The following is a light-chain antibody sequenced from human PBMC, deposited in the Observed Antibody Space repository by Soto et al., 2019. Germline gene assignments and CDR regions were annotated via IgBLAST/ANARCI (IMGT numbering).Light chain of an antibody. V-gene: IGKV1-5*01. CDR2: DAS. Sequence: DIHMTQSPSTLPASVGDSVTITCRASQSISNWLAWYEQKPGKDPNILIYDASSLQSGVQSRFRGSGFGTEFTLTIRSMKPGEFATDYCTQYSSRSTVGQGTKGDLK. CDR1: QSISNW. J-gene: IGKJ1*01. CDR3: TQYSSRST.